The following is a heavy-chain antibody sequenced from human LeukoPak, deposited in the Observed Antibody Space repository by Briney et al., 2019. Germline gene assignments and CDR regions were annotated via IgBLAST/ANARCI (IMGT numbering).Heavy chain of an antibody. D-gene: IGHD3-10*01. V-gene: IGHV1-8*01. Sequence: GASVKVSCKASGYTFTSYDINWVRQATGQGLEWMGWMNPNSCNTGYAQKFQGRVTMTRNTSISTAYMELSSLRSEDTAVYYCARDLMVRGVPGGYWGQGTLVTVSS. CDR1: GYTFTSYD. J-gene: IGHJ4*02. CDR3: ARDLMVRGVPGGY. CDR2: MNPNSCNT.